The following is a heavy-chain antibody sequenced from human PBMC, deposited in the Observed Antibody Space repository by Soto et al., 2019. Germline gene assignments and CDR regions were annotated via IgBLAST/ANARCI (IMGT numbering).Heavy chain of an antibody. CDR2: ISSSGSTI. Sequence: GGSLRLSCAASGFTFSDYYMSWIRQAPGKGLEWVSYISSSGSTINYADSVKGRFTISRDNAKNSLFLQMNSLTAEDTAVYYCARVGSKQWLVWWFDPWGQGTLVTVSS. CDR3: ARVGSKQWLVWWFDP. D-gene: IGHD6-19*01. V-gene: IGHV3-11*01. CDR1: GFTFSDYY. J-gene: IGHJ5*02.